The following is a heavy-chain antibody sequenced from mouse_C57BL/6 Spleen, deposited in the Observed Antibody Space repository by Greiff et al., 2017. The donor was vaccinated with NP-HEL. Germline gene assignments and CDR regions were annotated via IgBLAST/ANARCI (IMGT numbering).Heavy chain of an antibody. J-gene: IGHJ3*01. CDR2: ISDGGSYT. Sequence: VQLQQSGGGLVKPGGSLKLSCAASGFTFSSYAMSWVRQTPEKRLEWVATISDGGSYTYYPDNVKGRFTISRDNAKNNLYLQMSHLKSEDTAMYYCARDKSNYGGFAYWGQGTLVTVSA. CDR1: GFTFSSYA. CDR3: ARDKSNYGGFAY. V-gene: IGHV5-4*01. D-gene: IGHD2-5*01.